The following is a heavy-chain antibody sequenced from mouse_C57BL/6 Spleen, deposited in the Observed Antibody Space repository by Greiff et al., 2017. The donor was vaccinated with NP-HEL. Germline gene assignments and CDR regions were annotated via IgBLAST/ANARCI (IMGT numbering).Heavy chain of an antibody. V-gene: IGHV1-55*01. D-gene: IGHD2-10*01. Sequence: QVQLQQPGAELVKPGASVKMSCKASGYTFTSYWITWVKQRPGQGLEWIGDIYPGSGSTNYNEKFKSKATLTVDTSSSTAYMQRSSLTSEDSAVYYCARIGSLLSAMDYWGQGTSVTVSS. J-gene: IGHJ4*01. CDR2: IYPGSGST. CDR3: ARIGSLLSAMDY. CDR1: GYTFTSYW.